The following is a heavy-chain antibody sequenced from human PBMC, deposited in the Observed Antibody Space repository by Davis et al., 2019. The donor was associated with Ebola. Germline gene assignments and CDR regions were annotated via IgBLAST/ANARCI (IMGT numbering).Heavy chain of an antibody. CDR3: ARVVTRGWFEY. Sequence: MPGGSLRLSCTVSGGSISSYYWSWIRQPPGKGLEWIGYIYYSGSTNYNPSLKSRVTISVDTSKNQFSLKLSSVTAADTAVYYCARVVTRGWFEYWGQGTLVTVSS. J-gene: IGHJ5*01. CDR1: GGSISSYY. CDR2: IYYSGST. V-gene: IGHV4-59*01.